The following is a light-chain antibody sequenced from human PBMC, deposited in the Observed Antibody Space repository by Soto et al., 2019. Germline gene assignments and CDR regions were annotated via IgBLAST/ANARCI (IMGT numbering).Light chain of an antibody. CDR3: QQSDSTPWT. J-gene: IGKJ1*01. CDR2: AAS. V-gene: IGKV1-39*01. Sequence: DIQMTQSPSSLAASVGDRVTTTCRASQSISRYLNWYQQKPGKAPNLLIYAASSLHSGVPSRFSGSGSGTDFTLTISSLQPEDFATYYCQQSDSTPWTFGQGTKVDIK. CDR1: QSISRY.